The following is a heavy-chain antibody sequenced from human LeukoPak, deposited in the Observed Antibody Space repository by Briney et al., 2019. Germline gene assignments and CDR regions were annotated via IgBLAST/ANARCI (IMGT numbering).Heavy chain of an antibody. J-gene: IGHJ4*02. V-gene: IGHV3-11*06. CDR3: GRDWGDSYSSGDY. Sequence: GGSLRLSCAASGFTFSDYYMSWIRQAPGKGLEWVSYISSSSSYTNYADSVKGRFTISRDNAKNSLYLQMNSLRAEDTAVYYCGRDWGDSYSSGDYWGQGTLVTVSS. D-gene: IGHD6-19*01. CDR1: GFTFSDYY. CDR2: ISSSSSYT.